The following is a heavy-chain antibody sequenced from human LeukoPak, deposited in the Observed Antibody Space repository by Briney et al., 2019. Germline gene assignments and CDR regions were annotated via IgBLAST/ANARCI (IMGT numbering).Heavy chain of an antibody. V-gene: IGHV3-48*04. J-gene: IGHJ4*02. CDR2: ISSSGSTI. Sequence: GGSLRLSCAASGFTFSSYSMNWVRQAPGKGLEWVSYISSSGSTIYYADSVKGRFTISRDNAKNSLYLQMNSLTAEDTAVYYCASGIAVAPDGGYSFDYWGQGTLVTVSS. CDR1: GFTFSSYS. D-gene: IGHD6-19*01. CDR3: ASGIAVAPDGGYSFDY.